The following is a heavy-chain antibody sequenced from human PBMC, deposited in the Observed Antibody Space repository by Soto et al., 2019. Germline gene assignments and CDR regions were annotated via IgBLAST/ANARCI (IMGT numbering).Heavy chain of an antibody. CDR2: ISGSGGGT. CDR1: RFTFSSYA. Sequence: EVQLLESGGGLVQPGGSLRLSCAASRFTFSSYAMSWVRQAPGKGPEWVSAISGSGGGTYYADSVKGRFTISRDNSKNTLYLQVNSLRAEDTAVYYCAKTAWTTVITPFDYWGQGTLVTVSS. CDR3: AKTAWTTVITPFDY. D-gene: IGHD4-17*01. V-gene: IGHV3-23*01. J-gene: IGHJ4*02.